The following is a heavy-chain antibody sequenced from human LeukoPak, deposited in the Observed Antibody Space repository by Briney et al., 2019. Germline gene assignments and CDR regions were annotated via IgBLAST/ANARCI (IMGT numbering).Heavy chain of an antibody. J-gene: IGHJ4*02. V-gene: IGHV3-30*18. CDR2: ISDDGSNK. CDR1: GFTFSSYG. Sequence: GGSLRLSCAASGFTFSSYGMHWVRQAPGKGLEWVAVISDDGSNKYYGDSVKGRFTISRDNSKNTLYLQMNSLRAEDTAVYYCAKDRWYSSSWYVFGYWGQGTLVTVSS. D-gene: IGHD6-13*01. CDR3: AKDRWYSSSWYVFGY.